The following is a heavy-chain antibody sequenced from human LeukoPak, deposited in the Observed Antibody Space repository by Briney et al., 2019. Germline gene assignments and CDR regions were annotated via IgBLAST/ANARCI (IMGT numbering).Heavy chain of an antibody. Sequence: PSETLSLTCTVSGYSISSGYYWGWIRQPPGKGLEWIGSIYHSGSTYYNPSLKSRVIISRDTSKNQFSLELTSVTAADTAIYYCAKRIIEARENGDSNWLDPWGQGTLVTVSS. CDR1: GYSISSGYY. V-gene: IGHV4-38-2*02. CDR2: IYHSGST. CDR3: AKRIIEARENGDSNWLDP. D-gene: IGHD4-17*01. J-gene: IGHJ5*01.